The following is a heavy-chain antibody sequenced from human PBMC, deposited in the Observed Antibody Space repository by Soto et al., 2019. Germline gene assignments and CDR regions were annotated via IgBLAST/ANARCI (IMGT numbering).Heavy chain of an antibody. V-gene: IGHV4-39*01. CDR2: IYHSGST. D-gene: IGHD7-27*01. CDR3: ARDSGWFDP. CDR1: GGSIRISDYF. Sequence: PSETLSLTCAVSGGSIRISDYFWGWIRQPPGRALEWIASIYHSGSTYCNPTLKSRVTMSVDTSNNQFALTLNSVTAADTAIYYCARDSGWFDPWGQGTLVTVSS. J-gene: IGHJ5*02.